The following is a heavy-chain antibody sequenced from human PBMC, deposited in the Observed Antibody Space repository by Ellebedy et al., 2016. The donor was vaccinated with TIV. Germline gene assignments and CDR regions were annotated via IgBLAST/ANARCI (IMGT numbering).Heavy chain of an antibody. CDR3: AGYSSIPPKGDY. J-gene: IGHJ4*02. CDR1: GLTVTTNY. CDR2: IYSGGDI. D-gene: IGHD6-13*01. Sequence: PGGSLRLSCAASGLTVTTNYMSWVRQAPGKGLEWVSVIYSGGDIHYSDSVKGRFTISRDNSKNTLSLQMNSLRAEDTAVYYCAGYSSIPPKGDYWGQGTLVTVSS. V-gene: IGHV3-53*01.